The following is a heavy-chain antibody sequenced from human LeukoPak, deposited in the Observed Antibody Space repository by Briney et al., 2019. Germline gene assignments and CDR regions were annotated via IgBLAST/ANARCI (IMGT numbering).Heavy chain of an antibody. D-gene: IGHD2-2*01. CDR3: ARGDIVAVPGQHNWFDP. V-gene: IGHV1-69*04. J-gene: IGHJ5*02. CDR2: IIPILGIA. CDR1: GGTFSSYA. Sequence: SVKVSCKASGGTFSSYAISWVRQAPGQGLEWMGRIIPILGIANYAQKFQGRVTITADKSTSTAYMELSSLRSEDTAVYYCARGDIVAVPGQHNWFDPWGQGTLVTVSS.